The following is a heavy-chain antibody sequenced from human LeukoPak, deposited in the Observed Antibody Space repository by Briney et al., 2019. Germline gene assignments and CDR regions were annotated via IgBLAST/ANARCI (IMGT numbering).Heavy chain of an antibody. V-gene: IGHV1-69*13. CDR3: ARGPYYYDSSGYYGPPHFDY. D-gene: IGHD3-22*01. CDR2: IIPIFGTA. Sequence: SVNVSCKASVGTLSSYAISWVRQAPAQGLEWMGGIIPIFGTANYAQKFQGRVTITADESTSTAYMELSSLRSEDTAVYYCARGPYYYDSSGYYGPPHFDYWGQGNLVTVSS. J-gene: IGHJ4*02. CDR1: VGTLSSYA.